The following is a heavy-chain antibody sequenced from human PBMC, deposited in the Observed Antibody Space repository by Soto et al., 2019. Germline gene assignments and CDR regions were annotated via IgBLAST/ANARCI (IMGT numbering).Heavy chain of an antibody. J-gene: IGHJ5*02. CDR2: MNPGSGDT. CDR3: ARMPAVGSLKWFDP. V-gene: IGHV1-8*01. D-gene: IGHD3-10*01. CDR1: GYSFTNND. Sequence: GASVKVSCRASGYSFTNNDGSGVRQATGQGLEWMGWMNPGSGDTGYAQKFQGTVTMTRDISIATAYMELSSLRSDDTAIYYCARMPAVGSLKWFDPWGQGTLVTLSS.